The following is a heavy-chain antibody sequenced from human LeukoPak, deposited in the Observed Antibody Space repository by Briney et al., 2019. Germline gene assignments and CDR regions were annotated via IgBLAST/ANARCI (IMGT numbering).Heavy chain of an antibody. CDR3: ARGGYYYDSSGYFTDDAFDI. CDR1: GGSFSGYY. Sequence: PSETLSLTCAVYGGSFSGYYWSWIRQPPGKGLEWIGEINHSGSTNYNPSLKSRVTISVDTSKNQFSLKLSSVTAADTAVYYCARGGYYYDSSGYFTDDAFDIWGQGTMVTVSS. V-gene: IGHV4-34*01. J-gene: IGHJ3*02. CDR2: INHSGST. D-gene: IGHD3-22*01.